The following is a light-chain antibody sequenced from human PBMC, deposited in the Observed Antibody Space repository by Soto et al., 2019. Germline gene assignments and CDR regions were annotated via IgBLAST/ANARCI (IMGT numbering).Light chain of an antibody. J-gene: IGKJ4*01. CDR3: QQYSSSSLT. Sequence: EIVLTQSPGTLSLSPGDGATLSCRASQSVNNNYLAWYHQNPGQAPRLLIYGATSRATGIPDRFSGSGSGTDFTLTISRLEPEDFAVYYCQQYSSSSLTFRGGTKVEIK. CDR1: QSVNNNY. V-gene: IGKV3-20*01. CDR2: GAT.